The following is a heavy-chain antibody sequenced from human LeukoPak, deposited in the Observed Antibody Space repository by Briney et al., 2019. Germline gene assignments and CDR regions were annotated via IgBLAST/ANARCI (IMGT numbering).Heavy chain of an antibody. CDR1: GGSISSYY. Sequence: SETLSLTCTVSGGSISSYYWSWIRQPAGKGLEGIRRIYTSGCTNYNPSLKSRVTMSVDTSKNQFSLKLSSVTAADTAVYYCARGSAPSYYDFWSGYTDAFDIWGQGTMVTVSS. V-gene: IGHV4-4*07. CDR3: ARGSAPSYYDFWSGYTDAFDI. D-gene: IGHD3-3*01. CDR2: IYTSGCT. J-gene: IGHJ3*02.